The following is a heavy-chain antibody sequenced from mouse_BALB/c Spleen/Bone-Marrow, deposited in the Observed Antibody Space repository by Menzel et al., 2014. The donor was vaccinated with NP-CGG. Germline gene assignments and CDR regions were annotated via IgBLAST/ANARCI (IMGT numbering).Heavy chain of an antibody. J-gene: IGHJ2*01. V-gene: IGHV5-12-1*01. CDR2: ISSGGGST. Sequence: EVMLVESGGGLVKPGGSLKLSCAASGFAFSSYDMSWVRQTPEKRLEWVAYISSGGGSTYYPDTVEGRFTISRDNAKNTLYLQMSSLKSEDTAMYYCARRLRYYFDYWGQGTTLTVSS. CDR1: GFAFSSYD. D-gene: IGHD1-1*01. CDR3: ARRLRYYFDY.